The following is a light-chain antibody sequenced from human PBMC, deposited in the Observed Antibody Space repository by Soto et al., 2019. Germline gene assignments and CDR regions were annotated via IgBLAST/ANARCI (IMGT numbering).Light chain of an antibody. CDR3: CSYTISGTLV. Sequence: QSALTQPASVSGSPGQSITISCSGTTNDIGGYNYVSWYQHHPGKVPKVIIYEVRNRPSGVSNRFSGSKSGNTASLTISGLQAEDEADYYCCSYTISGTLVFGGGTQLTVL. CDR2: EVR. J-gene: IGLJ7*01. V-gene: IGLV2-14*01. CDR1: TNDIGGYNY.